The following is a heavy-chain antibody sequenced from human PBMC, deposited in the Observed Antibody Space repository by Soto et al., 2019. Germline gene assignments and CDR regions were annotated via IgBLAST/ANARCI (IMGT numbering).Heavy chain of an antibody. CDR3: ARSLGLPAAIMGGDWFDP. D-gene: IGHD2-2*01. Sequence: QVQLVESGGGVVQPGRSLRLSCAASGFTFSSYAMHWVRQAPGKGLEWVAVISYDGSNKYYADSVKGRFTISRDNSKNTLYLQMNRLRADDTAVYYGARSLGLPAAIMGGDWFDPWGQGTLVTVSS. CDR2: ISYDGSNK. V-gene: IGHV3-30-3*01. J-gene: IGHJ5*02. CDR1: GFTFSSYA.